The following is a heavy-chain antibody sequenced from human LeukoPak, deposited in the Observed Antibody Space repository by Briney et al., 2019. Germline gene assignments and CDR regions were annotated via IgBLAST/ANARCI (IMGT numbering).Heavy chain of an antibody. CDR1: GYSFTSYW. J-gene: IGHJ5*02. V-gene: IGHV5-51*01. Sequence: LGESLKISCKGSGYSFTSYWIGWVRQMPGKGLEWMGIIYPGDSDTRYSPSFQGQVTISADKSISTAYLQWSSLKASDTAMYYCARLRWYCSGGSCYSGYNWFDPWGQGTLVTVSS. CDR2: IYPGDSDT. CDR3: ARLRWYCSGGSCYSGYNWFDP. D-gene: IGHD2-15*01.